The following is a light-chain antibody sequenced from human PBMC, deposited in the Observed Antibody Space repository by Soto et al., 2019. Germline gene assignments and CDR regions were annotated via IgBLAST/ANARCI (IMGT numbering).Light chain of an antibody. CDR3: QQYVRSGT. CDR1: QSVSNNS. J-gene: IGKJ1*01. V-gene: IGKV3-20*01. Sequence: VLKNSLRTVSLPQGERATXSCRASQSVSNNSLAWYQQKPSHSPSLLVYGASNMSTGIPYRFSGSGSGTDLTLTISRLESEGFAVYYGQQYVRSGTFGQGTELDI. CDR2: GAS.